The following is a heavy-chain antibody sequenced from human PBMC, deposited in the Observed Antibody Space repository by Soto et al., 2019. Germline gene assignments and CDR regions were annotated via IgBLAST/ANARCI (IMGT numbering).Heavy chain of an antibody. J-gene: IGHJ5*02. D-gene: IGHD4-17*01. Sequence: QVQLQESGPGLVKPSQTLSLTCTVSGGSISSGGYYWSWIRQHPGKGLEWIGYIYYGGSTCYNPSLKKRVTRSLDTSKHPFSLKLGSLTAADTAVYYCARDYGGFRGGAWFDPWGKGSLVTVSS. V-gene: IGHV4-31*03. CDR3: ARDYGGFRGGAWFDP. CDR2: IYYGGST. CDR1: GGSISSGGYY.